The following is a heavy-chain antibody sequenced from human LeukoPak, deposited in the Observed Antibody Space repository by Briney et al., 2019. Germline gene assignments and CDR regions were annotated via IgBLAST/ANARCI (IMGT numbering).Heavy chain of an antibody. Sequence: PGGSLRLSCAASGFTFSSYWMSWVRQAPGKGLGWVANIKQDGSEKYYVDSVEGRFTISRDNAKNSLYLQMNSLRAEDTAVYYSATQTRSSWPYYFDYWGQGTLVTVSS. CDR2: IKQDGSEK. V-gene: IGHV3-7*01. CDR1: GFTFSSYW. CDR3: ATQTRSSWPYYFDY. D-gene: IGHD6-13*01. J-gene: IGHJ4*02.